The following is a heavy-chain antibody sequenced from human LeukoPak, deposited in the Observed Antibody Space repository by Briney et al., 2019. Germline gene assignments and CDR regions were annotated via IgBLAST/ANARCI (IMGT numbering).Heavy chain of an antibody. V-gene: IGHV4-59*12. Sequence: PSETLSLTCTVSGGSISSYYWSWIRQPPGKGLEWIGYIYYSGSTNYNPSLKSRVTMSVDTSKNQFSLKLSSVTAADTAVYYCARDHCSSTSCYIAEAFDIWGQGTMVTVSS. CDR2: IYYSGST. D-gene: IGHD2-2*02. CDR1: GGSISSYY. CDR3: ARDHCSSTSCYIAEAFDI. J-gene: IGHJ3*02.